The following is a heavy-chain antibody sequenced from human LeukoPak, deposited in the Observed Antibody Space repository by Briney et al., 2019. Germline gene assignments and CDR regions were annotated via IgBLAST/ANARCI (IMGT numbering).Heavy chain of an antibody. CDR2: IYTSGST. CDR3: ARRTSGYDLNNWFDP. Sequence: SETLSLTCTVSGGSISSGSYYWSWIRQPAGKGLEWIGRIYTSGSTNYNPSLKSRVTISVDTSKNQFSLKLSSVTAADTAVYYCARRTSGYDLNNWFDPWGQGTLVTVSS. D-gene: IGHD5-12*01. J-gene: IGHJ5*02. CDR1: GGSISSGSYY. V-gene: IGHV4-61*02.